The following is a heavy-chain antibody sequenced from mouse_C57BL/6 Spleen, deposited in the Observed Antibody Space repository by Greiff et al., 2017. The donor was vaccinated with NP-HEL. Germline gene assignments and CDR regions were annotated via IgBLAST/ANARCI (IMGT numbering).Heavy chain of an antibody. D-gene: IGHD1-1*01. V-gene: IGHV5-17*01. CDR3: AREYYYNYAMDY. J-gene: IGHJ4*01. CDR1: GFTFSDYG. Sequence: DVMLVESGGGLVKPGGSLKLSCAASGFTFSDYGMHWVRQAPEKGLEWVAYISSGSSTNYYADTVKGRFTISRDNAKNTLFLQMTSLRSEDTAMYYCAREYYYNYAMDYWGQGTSVTVSS. CDR2: ISSGSSTN.